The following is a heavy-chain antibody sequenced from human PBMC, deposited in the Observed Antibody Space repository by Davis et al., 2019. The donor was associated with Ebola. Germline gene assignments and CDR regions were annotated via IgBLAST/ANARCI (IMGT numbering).Heavy chain of an antibody. V-gene: IGHV1-2*04. CDR2: INPNSGGT. CDR1: GYTFTGYY. D-gene: IGHD6-19*01. CDR3: ARSTGGSGWCFDY. J-gene: IGHJ4*02. Sequence: ASVKVSCKASGYTFTGYYMHWVRQAPGQGLEWMGWINPNSGGTNYAQKFQGWVTMTRDTSISTAYMELSRLRSDDTAVYYCARSTGGSGWCFDYWGQGTLVTVSS.